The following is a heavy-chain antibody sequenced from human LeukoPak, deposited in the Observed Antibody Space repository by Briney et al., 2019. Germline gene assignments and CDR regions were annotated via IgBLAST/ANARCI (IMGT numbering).Heavy chain of an antibody. J-gene: IGHJ4*02. CDR3: RTYYYDSSGYFPNDY. CDR2: ISYVGSNK. CDR1: GFTFSSYW. V-gene: IGHV3-30*03. D-gene: IGHD3-22*01. Sequence: GGSLRLSCAASGFTFSSYWMSWVRQAPGKGPEWVAVISYVGSNKYYADSVKGRFTISRDNSKNTLYLQMNSLRAEDTAVYYCRTYYYDSSGYFPNDYWGQGTLVTVSS.